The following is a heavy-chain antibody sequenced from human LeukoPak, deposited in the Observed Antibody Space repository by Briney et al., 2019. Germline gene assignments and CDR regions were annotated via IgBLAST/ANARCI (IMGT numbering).Heavy chain of an antibody. CDR1: GFTFSSYA. D-gene: IGHD1-26*01. CDR2: ITSSGTYI. J-gene: IGHJ6*03. V-gene: IGHV3-21*01. CDR3: ARDPYSGNYGNYYYYYMDV. Sequence: GGSLRLSCAASGFTFSSYAMSWVRQVPGKALEWVSSITSSGTYIFYADSVKGRFTISRDNAKNSLYLQMNSLGPEDTAVYYCARDPYSGNYGNYYYYYMDVWGKGTTVTISS.